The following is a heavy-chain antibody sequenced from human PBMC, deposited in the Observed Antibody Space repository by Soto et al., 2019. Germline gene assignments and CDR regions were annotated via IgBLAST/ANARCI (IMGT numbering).Heavy chain of an antibody. J-gene: IGHJ5*02. Sequence: SETLSLTCTVSGGSISSYYWSWIRQPPGKGLEWIGYIYYSGSTNYNPSLKSRVTISVDTSKNQFSLKLSSVTAADTAVYYCARTLGYCTNGVCYPRWFDPWGQGTPVTVSS. D-gene: IGHD2-8*01. V-gene: IGHV4-59*01. CDR3: ARTLGYCTNGVCYPRWFDP. CDR2: IYYSGST. CDR1: GGSISSYY.